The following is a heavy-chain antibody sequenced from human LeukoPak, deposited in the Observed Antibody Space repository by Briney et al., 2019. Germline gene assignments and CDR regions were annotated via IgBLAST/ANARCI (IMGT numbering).Heavy chain of an antibody. CDR2: IYYSGST. CDR3: ARDLGYSRSNNWFDP. V-gene: IGHV4-59*01. D-gene: IGHD6-13*01. J-gene: IGHJ5*02. Sequence: SETLSLTCTVSGGSISSYYWSWIRQPPGKGLEWIGYIYYSGSTNYNPSLKSRVTISVDTSKNQFSLKLNSVTAADTAVYYCARDLGYSRSNNWFDPWGQGTLVTVSS. CDR1: GGSISSYY.